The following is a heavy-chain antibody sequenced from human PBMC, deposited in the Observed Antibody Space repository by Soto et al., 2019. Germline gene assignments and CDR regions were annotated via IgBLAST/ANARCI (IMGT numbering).Heavy chain of an antibody. CDR2: IIPILGIA. Sequence: QVQLVQSGAEVKKPGSSVKVSCKASGGTFSSYTISWVRQAPGQGLEWMGRIIPILGIANYAQKFQGRVTITANNPRSTAYRELSSLKSEDTAVYYCARALGNSEYWYFDLWGRGPLVPVSS. CDR3: ARALGNSEYWYFDL. V-gene: IGHV1-69*02. D-gene: IGHD5-18*01. CDR1: GGTFSSYT. J-gene: IGHJ2*01.